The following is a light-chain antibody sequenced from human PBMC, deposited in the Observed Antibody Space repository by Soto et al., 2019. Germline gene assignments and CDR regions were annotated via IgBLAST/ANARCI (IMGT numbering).Light chain of an antibody. Sequence: QSVLTQPASVSGSPGQSITISCTGTSSDVGGYNYVSWYQQHPGKAPKLMIYEVSNRPSGVSNRFSGSKSGNTASLPSSGLQAEDEADYYCSSYTSSSLPVFGGGTTLTVL. CDR3: SSYTSSSLPV. V-gene: IGLV2-14*01. J-gene: IGLJ2*01. CDR1: SSDVGGYNY. CDR2: EVS.